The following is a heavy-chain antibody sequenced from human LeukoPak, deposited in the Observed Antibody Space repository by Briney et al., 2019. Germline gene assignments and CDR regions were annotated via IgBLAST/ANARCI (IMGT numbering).Heavy chain of an antibody. D-gene: IGHD5-18*01. J-gene: IGHJ3*02. CDR1: GFTFSSYS. V-gene: IGHV3-21*01. Sequence: KTGGSLRLSCAASGFTFSSYSMNWVRQAPGKGLEWVSSISSSSSYIYYADSVKGRFTISRDNAKNSLYLQMDSLRAEDTAVYYCARSNRIQLGNDAFDIWGQGTMVTVSS. CDR2: ISSSSSYI. CDR3: ARSNRIQLGNDAFDI.